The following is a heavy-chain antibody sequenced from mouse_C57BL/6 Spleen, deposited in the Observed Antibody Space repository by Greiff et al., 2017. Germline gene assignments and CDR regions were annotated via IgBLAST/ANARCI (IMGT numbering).Heavy chain of an antibody. V-gene: IGHV1-54*01. J-gene: IGHJ2*01. CDR2: INPGSGGT. CDR3: ARNGYDENFDY. D-gene: IGHD2-2*01. Sequence: VKLQESGAELVRPGTSVKVSCKASGYAFTNYLIEWVKQRPGQGLEWIGVINPGSGGTNYNEKFKGKATLTADKSSSTAYMQLSSLTSEDSAVYFCARNGYDENFDYWGQGTTLTVSS. CDR1: GYAFTNYL.